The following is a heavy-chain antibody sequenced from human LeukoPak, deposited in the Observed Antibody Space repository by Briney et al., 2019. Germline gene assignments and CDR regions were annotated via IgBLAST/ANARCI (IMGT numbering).Heavy chain of an antibody. J-gene: IGHJ4*02. V-gene: IGHV3-30-3*01. CDR2: ISYDGTKE. Sequence: GRSLRLSCAASGFTFSSYAMHWVRQAPGKGLEWVAVISYDGTKEYYADSVKGRFIISRDNSKNTLYLEMNSLRAEDTAAYYCARATVTTGAYFDYWGQGTLVTVSS. CDR3: ARATVTTGAYFDY. CDR1: GFTFSSYA. D-gene: IGHD4-17*01.